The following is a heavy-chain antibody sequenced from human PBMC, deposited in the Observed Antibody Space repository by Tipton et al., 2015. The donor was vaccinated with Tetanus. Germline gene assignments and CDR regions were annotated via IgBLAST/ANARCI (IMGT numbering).Heavy chain of an antibody. Sequence: SLRLSCAASGFTFKSYTMNWVRQAPGNGLEWVAAISGSRLTPYYADSVKGRFTISRDNSKNTLSLQLNSLRADDTAVYYCAKGRSSSTSCYNYWGQGTLVTVSS. CDR1: GFTFKSYT. CDR2: ISGSRLTP. D-gene: IGHD2-2*02. J-gene: IGHJ4*02. CDR3: AKGRSSSTSCYNY. V-gene: IGHV3-23*01.